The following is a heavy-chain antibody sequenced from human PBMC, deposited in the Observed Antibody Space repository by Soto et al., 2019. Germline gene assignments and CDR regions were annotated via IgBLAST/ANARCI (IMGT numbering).Heavy chain of an antibody. CDR2: ISYDGSNK. CDR1: GFTFSSYS. D-gene: IGHD4-17*01. J-gene: IGHJ4*02. CDR3: ATKYGGDAYFDY. V-gene: IGHV3-30-3*01. Sequence: GGSLRLSRAASGFTFSSYSMHWVRPAPGKGLEWVALISYDGSNKYSADSVKGRFTISRDNSKNTLYLQMNSLRAEDTAVYYCATKYGGDAYFDYWGQGTLVTSPQ.